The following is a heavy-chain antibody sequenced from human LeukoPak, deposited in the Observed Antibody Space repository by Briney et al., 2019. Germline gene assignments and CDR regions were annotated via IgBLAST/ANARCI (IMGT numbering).Heavy chain of an antibody. V-gene: IGHV3-30*02. CDR1: GFTFSSYG. D-gene: IGHD6-13*01. CDR3: AKDLEAYSSSWTDSTGGGAFDI. J-gene: IGHJ3*02. CDR2: IRYDGSNK. Sequence: GGSLRLSCAASGFTFSSYGMHWVRQAPGKGLEWVAFIRYDGSNKYYADSVKGRFTISRDNSKNTLYLQMNSLRAEDTAVYYCAKDLEAYSSSWTDSTGGGAFDIWGQGTMVTVSS.